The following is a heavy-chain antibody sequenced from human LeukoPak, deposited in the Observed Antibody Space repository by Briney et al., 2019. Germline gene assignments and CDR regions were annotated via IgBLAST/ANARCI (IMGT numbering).Heavy chain of an antibody. CDR3: ARGLNIAVAGTSDY. CDR2: ISSSGSTI. CDR1: GFTFSSYE. Sequence: GGSLRLSCAAPGFTFSSYEMNWVRQAPGKGLEWVSYISSSGSTIYYADSVKGRFTISRDNAKNSLYLQMNSLRAEDTAVYYCARGLNIAVAGTSDYWGQGTLVTVSS. V-gene: IGHV3-48*03. D-gene: IGHD6-19*01. J-gene: IGHJ4*02.